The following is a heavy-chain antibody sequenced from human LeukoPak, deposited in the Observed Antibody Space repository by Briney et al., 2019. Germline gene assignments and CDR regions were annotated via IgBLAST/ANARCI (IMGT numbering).Heavy chain of an antibody. CDR3: ARRASIVLDY. CDR1: GGSFSGYY. CDR2: INHSGST. J-gene: IGHJ4*02. Sequence: PSETLSLTRAVYGGSFSGYYWSWIRQPPGKGLEWIGEINHSGSTNYNPSLKSRVTISVDTSKNQFSLKLSSVTAADTAVYYCARRASIVLDYWGQGTLVTVSS. D-gene: IGHD3-22*01. V-gene: IGHV4-34*01.